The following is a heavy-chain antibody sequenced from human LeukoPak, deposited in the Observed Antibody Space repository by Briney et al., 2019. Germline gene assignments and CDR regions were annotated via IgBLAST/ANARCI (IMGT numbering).Heavy chain of an antibody. CDR1: GYTFTSYY. CDR3: ARLGRGELRLYDY. D-gene: IGHD1-26*01. Sequence: ASVKVSCKAAGYTFTSYYMHWVRQAPGQGLEWMGIINPSRGSTSYAQKFYGRVTMTTDTSTSTPYMELRSLRSDDTAVYYCARLGRGELRLYDYWGQGTRVTVFS. CDR2: INPSRGST. V-gene: IGHV1-46*01. J-gene: IGHJ4*02.